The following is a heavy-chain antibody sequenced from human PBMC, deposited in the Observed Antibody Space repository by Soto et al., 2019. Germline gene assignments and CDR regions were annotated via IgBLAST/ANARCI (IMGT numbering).Heavy chain of an antibody. Sequence: PGGSLRLSCAASGFTFSSYAMSWVRQAPGKGLEWVSAISGSGGSTYYADSVKGRFTISRDNSKNTLYLQMNSLRAEDTAVYYCAKVYYYDSSGYSGWFDAFDIWGQGTMVTVSS. D-gene: IGHD3-22*01. CDR2: ISGSGGST. CDR1: GFTFSSYA. V-gene: IGHV3-23*01. CDR3: AKVYYYDSSGYSGWFDAFDI. J-gene: IGHJ3*02.